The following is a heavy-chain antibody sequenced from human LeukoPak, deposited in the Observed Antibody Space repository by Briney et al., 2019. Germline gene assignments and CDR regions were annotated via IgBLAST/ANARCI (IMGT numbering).Heavy chain of an antibody. J-gene: IGHJ6*03. V-gene: IGHV3-30-3*01. CDR2: ISYDGSNK. CDR1: GFTFSSYA. D-gene: IGHD2-2*01. Sequence: GGSLRLSCAASGFTFSSYAMSWVRQAPGKGLEWVAVISYDGSNKYYADSVKGRFTISRDNSKNTLYLQMNSLRAEDTAVYYCARDMGYCSSTSCVRRGYMDVWGKGTTVTVSS. CDR3: ARDMGYCSSTSCVRRGYMDV.